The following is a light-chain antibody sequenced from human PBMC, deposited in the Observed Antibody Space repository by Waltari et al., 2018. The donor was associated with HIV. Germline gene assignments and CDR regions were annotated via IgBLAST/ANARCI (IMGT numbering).Light chain of an antibody. CDR2: DVS. CDR1: SRDVGGYNY. V-gene: IGLV2-11*01. Sequence: QSALTQPASVSGSPGQSITISCTGTSRDVGGYNYVSWYQQHPGKAPKLIIYDVSKRPSGVPDRFSGSKSGNTASLTISGLQAEDEADYYCCSYAGSYRGVFGGGTKLTVL. J-gene: IGLJ2*01. CDR3: CSYAGSYRGV.